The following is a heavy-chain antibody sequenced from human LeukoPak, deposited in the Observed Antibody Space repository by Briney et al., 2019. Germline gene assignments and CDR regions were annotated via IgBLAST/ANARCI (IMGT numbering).Heavy chain of an antibody. CDR2: IYTSGST. CDR1: GGSISSGSYY. CDR3: AREDTIIWGFDP. J-gene: IGHJ5*02. V-gene: IGHV4-61*02. D-gene: IGHD5-12*01. Sequence: PSQTLSLTCTVSGGSISSGSYYWSWIRQPAGKGLEWIGRIYTSGSTNYNPSLKSRVTISVDTSKNQFSLKLSSVTAADTAVYYCAREDTIIWGFDPWGQGTPVTVSS.